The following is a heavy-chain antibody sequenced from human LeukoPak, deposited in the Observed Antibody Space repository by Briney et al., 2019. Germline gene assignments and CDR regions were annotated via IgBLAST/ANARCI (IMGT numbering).Heavy chain of an antibody. J-gene: IGHJ6*03. D-gene: IGHD1-26*01. CDR2: ITSSSSYM. Sequence: PGGSLRLSCAASGFTFNTYWMTWVRQAPGKGLEWVSSITSSSSYMFYADSVKGRFTISRDNAKNSLYLQMNSLRAEDTAVYYCARDPYSGSYGADYYYYMDVWGKGTTVTISS. CDR3: ARDPYSGSYGADYYYYMDV. CDR1: GFTFNTYW. V-gene: IGHV3-21*01.